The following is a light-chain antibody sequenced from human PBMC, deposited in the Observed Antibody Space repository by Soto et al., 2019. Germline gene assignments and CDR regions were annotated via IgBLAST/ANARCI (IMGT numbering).Light chain of an antibody. Sequence: QPCSVLGSPGQFVTISFTGNSSDLGGNKSVSWYQQSPGKVPKLLINKVSNRPSGVSNRFSGSKSGNTASLTTSGLLAEDEADYFCTSSTSDSLYVFGTGTKVTVL. J-gene: IGLJ1*01. V-gene: IGLV2-14*01. CDR1: SSDLGGNKS. CDR3: TSSTSDSLYV. CDR2: KVS.